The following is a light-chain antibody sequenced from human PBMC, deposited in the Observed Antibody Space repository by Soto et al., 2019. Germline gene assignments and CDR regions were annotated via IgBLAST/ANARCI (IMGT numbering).Light chain of an antibody. V-gene: IGKV1-5*03. CDR2: KAS. CDR1: QSISSW. J-gene: IGKJ4*01. Sequence: DIQMTQSPSTLSASVGDRVTITCRASQSISSWLAWYQQKPGKAPKLLIYKASSLESGVPSRFSGGGSGTEVTLTISSLQPDDFATYYCQQYNSYSSLTFGGGTKVEIK. CDR3: QQYNSYSSLT.